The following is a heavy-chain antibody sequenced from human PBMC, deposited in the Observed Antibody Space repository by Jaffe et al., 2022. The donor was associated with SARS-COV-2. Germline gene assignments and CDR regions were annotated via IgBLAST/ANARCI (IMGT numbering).Heavy chain of an antibody. CDR3: ASGPSIAARPAGYYYGMDV. D-gene: IGHD6-6*01. V-gene: IGHV1-69*01. J-gene: IGHJ6*02. CDR1: GGTFSSYA. Sequence: QVQLVQSGAEVKKPGSSVKVSCKASGGTFSSYAISWVRQAPGQGLEWMGGIIPIFGTANYAQKFQGRVTITADESTSTAYMELSSLRSEDTAVYYCASGPSIAARPAGYYYGMDVWGQGTTVTVSS. CDR2: IIPIFGTA.